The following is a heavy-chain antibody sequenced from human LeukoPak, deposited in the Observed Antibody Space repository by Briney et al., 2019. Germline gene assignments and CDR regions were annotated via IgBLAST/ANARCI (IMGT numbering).Heavy chain of an antibody. CDR1: GFTFSTYS. CDR3: ARETVVPAAMPGFVYYYMDV. CDR2: ISISSSTI. J-gene: IGHJ6*03. V-gene: IGHV3-48*04. Sequence: SGGSLRLSCAASGFTFSTYSMNWVRQAPGKGLGGVSYISISSSTIYYADSVKGRFTISRDNAKNSLYLQMNSLRAEDTAVYYCARETVVPAAMPGFVYYYMDVWGKGTTVTISS. D-gene: IGHD2-2*01.